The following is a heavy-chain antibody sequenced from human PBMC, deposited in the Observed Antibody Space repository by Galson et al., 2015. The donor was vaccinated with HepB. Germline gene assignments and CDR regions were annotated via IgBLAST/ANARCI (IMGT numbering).Heavy chain of an antibody. Sequence: SVKVSCKASGGTFSSYATSWVRQAPGQGLEWMGGIIPIFGTANYAQKFQGRVTITADKSTSTAYMELSSLRSEDTAVYYCARGTYYDFWSGSPLPYWGQGTLVTVSS. V-gene: IGHV1-69*06. CDR3: ARGTYYDFWSGSPLPY. J-gene: IGHJ4*02. CDR1: GGTFSSYA. CDR2: IIPIFGTA. D-gene: IGHD3-3*01.